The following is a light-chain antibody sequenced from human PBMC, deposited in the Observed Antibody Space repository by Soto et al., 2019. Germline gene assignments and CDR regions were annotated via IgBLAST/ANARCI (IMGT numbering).Light chain of an antibody. J-gene: IGKJ1*01. CDR3: QQYGSSPKT. CDR1: ESVSTN. V-gene: IGKV3-15*01. CDR2: GIS. Sequence: EIVMTQSPVTLSVSPGERATLSCRASESVSTNLAWYQQKAGQAPRLLIYGISTRATGIPVRFSGSGSGTDFTLTISRLEPEDFAVYYCQQYGSSPKTFGQGTKVDIK.